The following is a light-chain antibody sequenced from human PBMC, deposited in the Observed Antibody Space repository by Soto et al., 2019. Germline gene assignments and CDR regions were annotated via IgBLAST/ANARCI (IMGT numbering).Light chain of an antibody. CDR3: SSYTRSTPYV. CDR1: SSDVGGYNY. J-gene: IGLJ1*01. V-gene: IGLV2-14*01. CDR2: DVS. Sequence: QSVLTQPASVSGSPGQSITISCTGTSSDVGGYNYVSWYQQHPGKAPKLMIYDVSNRPSGVSNRFSGSKSGNTASLTISGLQGEDEADYYCSSYTRSTPYVFGTGTKLTVL.